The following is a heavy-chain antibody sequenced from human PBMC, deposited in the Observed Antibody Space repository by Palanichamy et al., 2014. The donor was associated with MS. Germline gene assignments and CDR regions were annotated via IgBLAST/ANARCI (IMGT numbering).Heavy chain of an antibody. CDR1: GYTFTGHY. CDR3: ARDGEEWLAYYFDF. CDR2: INPNNGGT. D-gene: IGHD6-19*01. J-gene: IGHJ4*02. Sequence: GASVKVSCKTSGYTFTGHYIHWVRQAPGLGLEWVGCINPNNGGTNYAQNFQGRVTMTRGTSINTAYMELSSLKSDDTAVYYCARDGEEWLAYYFDFWGQGTLVTVSS. V-gene: IGHV1-2*02.